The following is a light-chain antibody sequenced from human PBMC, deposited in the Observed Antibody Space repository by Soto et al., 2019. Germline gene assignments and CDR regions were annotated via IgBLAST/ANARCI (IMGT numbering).Light chain of an antibody. Sequence: QSALTQPASVSGSPGQSITMSCTGTSNDVGGYNYVSWFQQHPGKAPKLLIFEVSNRPSGVSHRFSGSKSGNTASLTISGLQAEDGADYYCSSFTSTSTFVFGSGTKVTVL. CDR2: EVS. J-gene: IGLJ1*01. V-gene: IGLV2-14*01. CDR3: SSFTSTSTFV. CDR1: SNDVGGYNY.